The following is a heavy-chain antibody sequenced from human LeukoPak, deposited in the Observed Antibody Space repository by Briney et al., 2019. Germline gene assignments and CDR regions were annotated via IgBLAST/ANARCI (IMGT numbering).Heavy chain of an antibody. D-gene: IGHD3-16*01. CDR3: ARGGMEAFDI. J-gene: IGHJ3*02. Sequence: GGSLRLSCAASGFTFSSYAMSWVRQAPGKGLEWVSVIYSGGSTYYADSVKGRFTISRDNSKNTLYLQMNSLRAEDTAVYYCARGGMEAFDIWGQGTMVTVSS. CDR2: IYSGGST. V-gene: IGHV3-66*01. CDR1: GFTFSSYA.